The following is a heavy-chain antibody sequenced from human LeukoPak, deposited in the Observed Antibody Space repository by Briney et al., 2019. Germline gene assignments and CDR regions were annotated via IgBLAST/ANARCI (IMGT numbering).Heavy chain of an antibody. J-gene: IGHJ4*02. CDR1: GYTFSAYC. CDR2: INPKSGGT. CDR3: VRDLGISGWYAPPLGYFDS. D-gene: IGHD6-19*01. Sequence: ASVKVSCKASGYTFSAYCMHWVRQAPGQGLEWMGWINPKSGGTNYAQQFQDRVTMTRDTSISSTHMELSRLKSDDTAVYYCVRDLGISGWYAPPLGYFDSWGQGTLVTVSS. V-gene: IGHV1-2*02.